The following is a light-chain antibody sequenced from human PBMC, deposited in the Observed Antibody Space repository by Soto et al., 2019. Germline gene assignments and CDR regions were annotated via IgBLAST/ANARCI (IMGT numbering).Light chain of an antibody. J-gene: IGKJ2*01. V-gene: IGKV3-20*01. CDR2: GAS. CDR1: QSVSSSY. CDR3: QQYGSPPPYT. Sequence: EIVLTQSPGTLSLSPGERATLSCRASQSVSSSYLAWYQPKPGQAPRLLIYGASSRATGIPDRFSGSGSGTDFTLTISRLEPEDFAVYYCQQYGSPPPYTFGQ.